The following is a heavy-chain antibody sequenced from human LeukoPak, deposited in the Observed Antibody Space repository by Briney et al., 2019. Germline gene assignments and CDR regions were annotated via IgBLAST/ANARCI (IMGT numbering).Heavy chain of an antibody. V-gene: IGHV1-69-2*01. Sequence: ASVKVSCKASGYTFIDHYMHWVQQAPGKGLEWMGRVDPEDGETMYAEKFQGRVTITADTSTDTAYMELSSLRSEDTAVYYCARGERITIFGVVIPRGYDYWGQGTLVTVSS. CDR3: ARGERITIFGVVIPRGYDY. J-gene: IGHJ4*02. CDR1: GYTFIDHY. CDR2: VDPEDGET. D-gene: IGHD3-3*01.